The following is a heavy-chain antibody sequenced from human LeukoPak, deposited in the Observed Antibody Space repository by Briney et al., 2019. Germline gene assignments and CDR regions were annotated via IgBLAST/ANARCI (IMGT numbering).Heavy chain of an antibody. CDR1: GYTFTGYY. CDR2: INPNSGGT. J-gene: IGHJ5*02. V-gene: IGHV1-2*04. D-gene: IGHD6-19*01. Sequence: ASVKVSCKASGYTFTGYYMHWVRQAPGQGLEWMGWINPNSGGTNYAQKFQGWVTMTRDTSISTAYMELSRLRSDDTAVYYCARGSNPTGYSSGWYKTRPPEWFDPWGQGTLVTVSS. CDR3: ARGSNPTGYSSGWYKTRPPEWFDP.